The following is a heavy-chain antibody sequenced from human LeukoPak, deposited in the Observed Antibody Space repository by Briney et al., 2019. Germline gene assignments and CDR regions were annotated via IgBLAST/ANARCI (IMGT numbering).Heavy chain of an antibody. CDR1: GFTFSSYA. CDR3: ARGFYTFETIDY. J-gene: IGHJ4*02. CDR2: ISYDGSNK. D-gene: IGHD3-3*01. Sequence: PGRSLRLSCAASGFTFSSYAMHWVRQAPGKGLEWVAVISYDGSNKYYADSVKGRFTISRDNSKNTLYLQMNSLRAEDTAVYYCARGFYTFETIDYWGQGTLVTVSS. V-gene: IGHV3-30-3*01.